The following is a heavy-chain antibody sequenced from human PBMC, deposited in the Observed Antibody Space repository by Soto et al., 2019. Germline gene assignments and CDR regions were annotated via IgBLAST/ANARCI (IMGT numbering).Heavy chain of an antibody. D-gene: IGHD2-2*01. J-gene: IGHJ5*02. CDR1: VGPFSDYY. CDR2: INHRGST. Sequence: PSETLSLTCSVYVGPFSDYYWSWIRQPPGKGLEWIGEINHRGSTNYNPSLKSRVTISVDTSKNQFSLKLSSVTAADTAVYYCARPGGTWYQPYNWFDPWGQGTLVTVSS. CDR3: ARPGGTWYQPYNWFDP. V-gene: IGHV4-34*01.